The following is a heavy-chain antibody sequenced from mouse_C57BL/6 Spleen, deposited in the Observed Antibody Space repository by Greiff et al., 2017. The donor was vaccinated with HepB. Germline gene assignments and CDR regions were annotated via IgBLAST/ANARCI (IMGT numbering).Heavy chain of an antibody. CDR1: GFTFSSYG. V-gene: IGHV5-6*01. CDR3: ARHYRWYPFAY. Sequence: EVQGVESGGDLVKPGGSLKLSCAASGFTFSSYGMSWVRQTPDKRLEWVATISSGGSYTYYPDSVKGRFTISRDNAKNTLYLQMSSLKSEDTAMYYCARHYRWYPFAYWGQGTLVTVSA. CDR2: ISSGGSYT. J-gene: IGHJ3*01. D-gene: IGHD1-1*02.